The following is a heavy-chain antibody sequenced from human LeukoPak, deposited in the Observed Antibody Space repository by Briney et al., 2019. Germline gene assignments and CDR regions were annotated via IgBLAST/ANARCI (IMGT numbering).Heavy chain of an antibody. CDR1: GDSVSSNSAT. Sequence: SQTLSLTCAISGDSVSSNSATWNWIRQSPSRGLEWLGRTYYTSKWDNDYTVSVKSRITINPDTSKNEFSLQLKSVSPEDTAVYYCARNYYGSGSYYSHFDYWGQGTLVTVSS. D-gene: IGHD3-10*01. J-gene: IGHJ4*02. CDR2: TYYTSKWDN. V-gene: IGHV6-1*01. CDR3: ARNYYGSGSYYSHFDY.